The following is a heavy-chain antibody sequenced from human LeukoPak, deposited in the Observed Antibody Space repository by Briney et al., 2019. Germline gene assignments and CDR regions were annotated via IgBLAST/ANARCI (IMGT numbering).Heavy chain of an antibody. Sequence: TGGSLRLSCAASGFTFSSYAMSWVRQAPGKGLEWVSAISGSGGSTYYADSVKGRFTISRNNSKNTLYLQMNSLRAEDTAVYYCARDTRGYSYGPYYFDYWGQGTLVTVSS. CDR1: GFTFSSYA. J-gene: IGHJ4*02. V-gene: IGHV3-23*01. CDR3: ARDTRGYSYGPYYFDY. CDR2: ISGSGGST. D-gene: IGHD5-18*01.